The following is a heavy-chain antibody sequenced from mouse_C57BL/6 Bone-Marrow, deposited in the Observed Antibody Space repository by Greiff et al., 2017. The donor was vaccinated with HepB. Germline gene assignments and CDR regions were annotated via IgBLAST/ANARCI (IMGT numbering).Heavy chain of an antibody. CDR2: ISSGGSDT. Sequence: EVKVVESGGDLVKPGGSLKLSCAASGFTFSSYGMSWVRQTPDKRLEWVATISSGGSDTYYPDSVKGRFTISRDNAKNTLYLHMSSLKSEDTAMYYCARQVLPYFDYWGQGTTLTVSS. J-gene: IGHJ2*01. V-gene: IGHV5-6*01. CDR1: GFTFSSYG. D-gene: IGHD1-1*01. CDR3: ARQVLPYFDY.